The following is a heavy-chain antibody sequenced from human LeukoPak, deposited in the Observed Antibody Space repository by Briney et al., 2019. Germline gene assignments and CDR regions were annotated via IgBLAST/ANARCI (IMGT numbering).Heavy chain of an antibody. J-gene: IGHJ5*02. Sequence: ASVKVSCKASGYPFTSYGISWVRQAPGQGLEWMGWISAYNGDTNYAQKIQGRVTMTTDTSTTTAYMELRSLRSHDTAVYYCARDPAPLRGTSDNWLDPWGQGTLVTVSS. CDR3: ARDPAPLRGTSDNWLDP. CDR1: GYPFTSYG. V-gene: IGHV1-18*01. D-gene: IGHD2-2*01. CDR2: ISAYNGDT.